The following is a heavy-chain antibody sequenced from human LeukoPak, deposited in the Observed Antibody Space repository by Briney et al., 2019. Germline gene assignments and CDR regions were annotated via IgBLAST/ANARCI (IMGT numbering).Heavy chain of an antibody. CDR2: IYYRVTS. CDR3: ARRRVRGTIYTHQYMDV. V-gene: IGHV4-59*01. D-gene: IGHD3-10*01. J-gene: IGHJ6*03. CDR1: GDSISTYY. Sequence: SETLSLTCTVSGDSISTYYWSWIRQPPGKGLEWIGYIYYRVTSDYNPSLKSRVTMSVDMSTRQISLKLSSVTAADTAVYYCARRRVRGTIYTHQYMDVWGKGTTVTISS.